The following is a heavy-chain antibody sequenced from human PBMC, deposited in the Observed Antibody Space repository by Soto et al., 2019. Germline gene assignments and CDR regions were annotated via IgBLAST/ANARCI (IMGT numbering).Heavy chain of an antibody. Sequence: EVQLVESGGGLVQPGGSLRLSCAASGFTFSSYSMNWVRQAPGKGLEWVSYISSSSSTIYYADSVKGRFTISRDIAKNSLYLQMNSLRDEDTAVYYCAREMGPYYYYGMDVWGQGTTVTVSS. CDR3: AREMGPYYYYGMDV. J-gene: IGHJ6*02. CDR1: GFTFSSYS. CDR2: ISSSSSTI. D-gene: IGHD3-16*01. V-gene: IGHV3-48*02.